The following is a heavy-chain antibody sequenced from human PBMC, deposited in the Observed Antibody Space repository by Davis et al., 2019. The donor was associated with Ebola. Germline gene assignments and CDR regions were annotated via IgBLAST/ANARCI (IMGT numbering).Heavy chain of an antibody. CDR1: EFNVRTYW. CDR2: VHSGGSGP. V-gene: IGHV3-74*01. D-gene: IGHD2-15*01. CDR3: ARGTVVVPDRHPDLPPDSFYYGMDV. J-gene: IGHJ6*02. Sequence: HTGGSLRLSCAASEFNVRTYWMHWVRQGPGKGQGWVARVHSGGSGPKYADSVQGRFPIARGNAKSNLHLQMSSLRAEDTAVYYCARGTVVVPDRHPDLPPDSFYYGMDVWGPGTTVIVSS.